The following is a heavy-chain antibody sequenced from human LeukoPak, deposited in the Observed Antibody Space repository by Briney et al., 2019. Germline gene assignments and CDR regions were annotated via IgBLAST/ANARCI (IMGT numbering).Heavy chain of an antibody. D-gene: IGHD5-18*01. CDR2: MNPNSGNT. CDR1: GFTFSSSA. CDR3: ARGIGYTAMARFDP. J-gene: IGHJ5*02. V-gene: IGHV1-8*01. Sequence: ASVKVSCKASGFTFSSSAVQWVRQTTGQGLEWMGWMNPNSGNTGYAQKFQGRVTMTRNTSISTAYMELSSLRSEDTAVYYCARGIGYTAMARFDPWGQGTLVTVSS.